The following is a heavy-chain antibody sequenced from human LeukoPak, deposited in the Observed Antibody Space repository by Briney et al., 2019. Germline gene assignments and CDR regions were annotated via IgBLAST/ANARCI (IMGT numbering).Heavy chain of an antibody. V-gene: IGHV5-51*01. Sequence: GESLKISCKGSGYSFTTYWIGWVRQKPGKGLEWMGIIYPGDSDTRYSPSFQGQVTISADKSITTAYLQWSSLKASDTAMYYCLASSNYYYYGLDVWGQGTTVTVSS. CDR3: LASSNYYYYGLDV. CDR1: GYSFTTYW. CDR2: IYPGDSDT. J-gene: IGHJ6*02. D-gene: IGHD3-3*02.